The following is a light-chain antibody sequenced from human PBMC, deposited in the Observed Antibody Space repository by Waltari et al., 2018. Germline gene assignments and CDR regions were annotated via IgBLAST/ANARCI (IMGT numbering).Light chain of an antibody. CDR2: KVS. Sequence: DVGLTQSPLSLPVTLGQPASISCRSSQSLGYTDGISYLNWFHQRPGQAPRRLIYKVSIRDSGAPDRVSGSGSGTEFTLMISSVEADDVGVYFCMQATHWPVTFGQGTRLE. CDR1: QSLGYTDGISY. CDR3: MQATHWPVT. J-gene: IGKJ5*01. V-gene: IGKV2-30*01.